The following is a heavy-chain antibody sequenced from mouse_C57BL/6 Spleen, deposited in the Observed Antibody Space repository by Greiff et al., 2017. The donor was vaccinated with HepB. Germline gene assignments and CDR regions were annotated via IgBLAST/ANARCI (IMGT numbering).Heavy chain of an antibody. CDR1: GFTFSDYG. Sequence: EVKLVESGGGLVKPGGSLKLSCAASGFTFSDYGMHWVRQAPEKGLEWVAYISSGSSTIYYADTVKGRFTISRDNAKNTLFLQMTSLRSEDTAMYYCARPHYYGSSSLDYWGQGTTLTVSS. CDR2: ISSGSSTI. CDR3: ARPHYYGSSSLDY. J-gene: IGHJ2*01. V-gene: IGHV5-17*01. D-gene: IGHD1-1*01.